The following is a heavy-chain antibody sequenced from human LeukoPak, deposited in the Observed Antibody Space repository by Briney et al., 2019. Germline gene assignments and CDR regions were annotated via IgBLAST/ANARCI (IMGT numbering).Heavy chain of an antibody. CDR1: GFTFSNYW. Sequence: PGESLRLSCAASGFTFSNYWMSWVRQAPGKGLEWVAIIKQDGSEQYYVDSVKGRFTISRDNAENSLYLQMNGLRAEDTAVYYCARDTSSIVGPRFDYWGQGTLVTVSS. J-gene: IGHJ4*02. V-gene: IGHV3-7*01. D-gene: IGHD1-26*01. CDR2: IKQDGSEQ. CDR3: ARDTSSIVGPRFDY.